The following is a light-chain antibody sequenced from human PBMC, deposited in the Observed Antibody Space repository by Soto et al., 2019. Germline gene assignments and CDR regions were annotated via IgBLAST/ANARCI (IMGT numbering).Light chain of an antibody. J-gene: IGLJ1*01. CDR2: EVN. Sequence: SVPTRSHAGRGWHEQTVAMSWTRNRNDVGGYNYVSWYQQHPGKAPKLMIYEVNKRPSGVPDRFSGSKSGNTASLTVSGLQAEDEADYYCSSYAGSSNVFGTGTKVTVL. CDR1: RNDVGGYNY. V-gene: IGLV2-8*01. CDR3: SSYAGSSNV.